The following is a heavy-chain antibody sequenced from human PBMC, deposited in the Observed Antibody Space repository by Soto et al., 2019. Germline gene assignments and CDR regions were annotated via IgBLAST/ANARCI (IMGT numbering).Heavy chain of an antibody. CDR2: VNPSNGLT. CDR1: GYTFTNYA. J-gene: IGHJ3*01. Sequence: ASVKVSCKSSGYTFTNYALHWVRQAPGHGLEWMGWVNPSNGLTRYSENFQGRLSLTRDTSANTSYMELSSLRRDDTAVYYCARSLPAFDVWGKGTMVTVSS. V-gene: IGHV1-3*01. CDR3: ARSLPAFDV.